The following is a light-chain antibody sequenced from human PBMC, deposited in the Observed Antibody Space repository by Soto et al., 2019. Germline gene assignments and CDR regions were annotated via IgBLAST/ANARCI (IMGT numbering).Light chain of an antibody. CDR2: DVL. J-gene: IGKJ1*01. Sequence: DVQLTQSPAPLSAPVGARVSIPCRASQSIRNFLAWYQQKPGKAPQLLIYDVLVLESGVPSRFSGSGSGTDFTLTISSLQPDDFATYYCQQYDNSWTFGQGTKVE. V-gene: IGKV1-5*01. CDR3: QQYDNSWT. CDR1: QSIRNF.